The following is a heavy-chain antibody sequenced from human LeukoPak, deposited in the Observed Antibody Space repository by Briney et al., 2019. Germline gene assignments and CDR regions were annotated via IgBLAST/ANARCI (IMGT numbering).Heavy chain of an antibody. CDR2: IKQDGREK. CDR1: GFTFSSYW. Sequence: GGSLRLSCAASGFTFSSYWMSWVCQAPGKGLEWVANIKQDGREKYYVDSVKGRFTISRDNATNSLYLQMNSLRAEDTAVYYCARAPDSLVERFGTPSPPKWGQGTLVTVSS. V-gene: IGHV3-7*01. D-gene: IGHD3-10*01. J-gene: IGHJ4*02. CDR3: ARAPDSLVERFGTPSPPK.